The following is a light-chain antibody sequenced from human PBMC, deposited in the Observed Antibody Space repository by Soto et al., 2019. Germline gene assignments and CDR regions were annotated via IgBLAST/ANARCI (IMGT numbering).Light chain of an antibody. CDR1: SSNIGSNT. Sequence: QSVPTQPPSASGTPGQRVTISCSGSSSNIGSNTVNWYQQRPGTAPKLLIYSNNQRPSGVPDRFSVSKSGTSASLAISGLQSEDEVDYYCAAWDDSLNGVVFGGGTKVTVL. CDR3: AAWDDSLNGVV. J-gene: IGLJ2*01. V-gene: IGLV1-44*01. CDR2: SNN.